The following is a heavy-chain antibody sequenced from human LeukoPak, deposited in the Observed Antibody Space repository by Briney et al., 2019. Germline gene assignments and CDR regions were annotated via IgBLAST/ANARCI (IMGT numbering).Heavy chain of an antibody. J-gene: IGHJ4*02. CDR1: GFTFSNHA. D-gene: IGHD3-22*01. CDR3: AKDGGSTGYCFDY. CDR2: ISGRGST. Sequence: GGPLRLSWVAAGFTFSNHAMSWGGPAPVQCLVWVSTISGRGSTNYADSVKGRFTISRDNSKNTLYVQMTSLRAEDTAIYYCAKDGGSTGYCFDYWGQGTLVTVSS. V-gene: IGHV3-23*01.